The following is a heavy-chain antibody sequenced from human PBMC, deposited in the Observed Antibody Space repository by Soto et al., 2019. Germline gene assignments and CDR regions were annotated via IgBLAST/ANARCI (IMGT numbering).Heavy chain of an antibody. V-gene: IGHV3-23*01. CDR3: AKVLFGFTYGKFGY. J-gene: IGHJ4*02. Sequence: GGSLRLSCAASGFTLYNFAMSWVRQAPWKGLEWVSGISDSGHSTYYADSARGRFTISRDNSKNTLYLQMNSLRAEYTAVYYCAKVLFGFTYGKFGYGGQGTLVTVSS. CDR1: GFTLYNFA. D-gene: IGHD5-18*01. CDR2: ISDSGHST.